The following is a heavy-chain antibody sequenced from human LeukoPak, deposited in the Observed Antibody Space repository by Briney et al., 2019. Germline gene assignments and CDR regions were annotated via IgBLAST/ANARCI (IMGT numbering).Heavy chain of an antibody. CDR2: IIPILGIA. CDR3: ARDQDEWAPFDY. Sequence: ASVTVSCKASGGTFSSYAISWVRQAPGQGLEWMGRIIPILGIATYAQKFQGRVTITADKSTSTAYMELSSLRSEDTAVFYCARDQDEWAPFDYWGQGTLVTVSS. V-gene: IGHV1-69*04. CDR1: GGTFSSYA. J-gene: IGHJ4*02. D-gene: IGHD2-15*01.